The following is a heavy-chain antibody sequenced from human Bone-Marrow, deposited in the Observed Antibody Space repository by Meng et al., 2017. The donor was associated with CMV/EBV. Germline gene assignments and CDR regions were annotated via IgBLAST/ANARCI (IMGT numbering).Heavy chain of an antibody. CDR3: ARGYPEGVYFYY. J-gene: IGHJ4*02. Sequence: GESLKISCAASGFTFSDHYMDWVRQAPGKGLEWVGRIRRKLNSYITEYAAYVKGRFTISRDDSKKSLYLQMESLKTEDTAVYYCARGYPEGVYFYYWGQGTLVTVSS. CDR2: IRRKLNSYIT. V-gene: IGHV3-72*01. CDR1: GFTFSDHY. D-gene: IGHD1-14*01.